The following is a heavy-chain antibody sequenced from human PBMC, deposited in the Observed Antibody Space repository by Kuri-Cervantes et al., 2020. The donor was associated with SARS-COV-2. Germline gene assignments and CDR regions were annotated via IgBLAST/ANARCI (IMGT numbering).Heavy chain of an antibody. J-gene: IGHJ6*03. V-gene: IGHV3-7*01. CDR2: IKQDGSEK. CDR3: ARDWQNWGSSYYYYYYMDV. CDR1: GFTFSSYW. D-gene: IGHD7-27*01. Sequence: GGSLRLSCAASGFTFSSYWMSWVRQAPGKGLEWVANIKQDGSEKYYVDSVKGRFTISRDNAKNSLYLQMNSLRAEDTAVYYCARDWQNWGSSYYYYYYMDVWGKGTTVTVSS.